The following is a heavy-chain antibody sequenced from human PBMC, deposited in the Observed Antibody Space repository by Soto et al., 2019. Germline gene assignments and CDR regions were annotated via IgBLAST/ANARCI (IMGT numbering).Heavy chain of an antibody. J-gene: IGHJ6*02. V-gene: IGHV3-74*01. CDR1: GFSFSNYW. CDR3: ARGMKNYYAMDV. Sequence: EVQLVESGGGLLQPGGSLRLSCAASGFSFSNYWMHWVRQAPGKGLVWVSRLNTDGSFTSYADSVKGRFTLSRDNAKNTVYLQMNSLRAEDMAVYYCARGMKNYYAMDVWGQGTTVTVSS. CDR2: LNTDGSFT.